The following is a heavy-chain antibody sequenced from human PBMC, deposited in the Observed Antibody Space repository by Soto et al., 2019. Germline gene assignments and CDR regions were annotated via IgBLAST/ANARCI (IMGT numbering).Heavy chain of an antibody. CDR3: ARWNSSSSWFDY. J-gene: IGHJ4*02. V-gene: IGHV4-59*01. CDR1: GGSISRYY. Sequence: SETLSLTCTVSGGSISRYYWSWIRQPPGKGREWIGDIYYSGSTNYNPSLKSRVTISVDTSKNQFSLKLSSVTTADTAVYYCARWNSSSSWFDYWGQGTLVTVSS. D-gene: IGHD6-13*01. CDR2: IYYSGST.